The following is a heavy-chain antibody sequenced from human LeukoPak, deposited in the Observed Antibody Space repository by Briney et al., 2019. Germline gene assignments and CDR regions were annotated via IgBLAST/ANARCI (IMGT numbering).Heavy chain of an antibody. Sequence: GGSLRLSCAASGFTFSSYAMSWVRQAPEKGLEWVSTVTASARRTYYADSVQGRFTISRDNSNNTLFLQVNSLRADDTAVYHCAKWGFSDRSGANFHSWGQGTLVTVSS. CDR1: GFTFSSYA. V-gene: IGHV3-23*01. D-gene: IGHD3-22*01. CDR3: AKWGFSDRSGANFHS. CDR2: VTASARRT. J-gene: IGHJ4*02.